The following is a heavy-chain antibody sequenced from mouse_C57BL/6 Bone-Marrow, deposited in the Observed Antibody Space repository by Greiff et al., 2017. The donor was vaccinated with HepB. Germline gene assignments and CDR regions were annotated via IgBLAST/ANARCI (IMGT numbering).Heavy chain of an antibody. CDR3: ARHENGGCAY. J-gene: IGHJ3*01. CDR2: ISNGGGST. V-gene: IGHV5-12*01. Sequence: EVQGVESGGGLVQPGGSLKLSCAASGFTFSDYYMSWVRQTPEKRLEWVAYISNGGGSTYYPDTVKGRFTISRDNAKNTLYLQRSRLKSEDTAMYDCARHENGGCAYWGQGTLGTVSA. CDR1: GFTFSDYY.